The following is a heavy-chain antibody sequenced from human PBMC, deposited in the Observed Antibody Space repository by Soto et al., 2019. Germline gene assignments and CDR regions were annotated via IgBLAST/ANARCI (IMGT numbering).Heavy chain of an antibody. Sequence: QVQLLESGPGLVKPSETLYLSCSVSGGSLNSYYWTWIRQSPGKGLGWIGYVSSTGSTNYNPSLRSRLTMSLDTSTNEVSLSLTSVTAADAAVYFCARFSPPRKSYDSNPGWFDPWGQRIMVAVSS. CDR1: GGSLNSYY. CDR3: ARFSPPRKSYDSNPGWFDP. D-gene: IGHD3-22*01. V-gene: IGHV4-59*01. CDR2: VSSTGST. J-gene: IGHJ5*02.